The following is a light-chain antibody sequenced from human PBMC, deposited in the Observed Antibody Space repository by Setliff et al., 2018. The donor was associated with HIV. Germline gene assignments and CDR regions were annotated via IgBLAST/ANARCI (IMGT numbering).Light chain of an antibody. Sequence: QSVLTQPASVSGSPGQSITISCTGTSSDVGGHNYVSWYQQHPGKAPKLIIYDVSNRPSGASNRFSGSKSGNTASLTISGLQAEDEADYYCCSYTSSGTLYVVFGGGTKVTV. CDR1: SSDVGGHNY. V-gene: IGLV2-14*03. CDR3: CSYTSSGTLYVV. CDR2: DVS. J-gene: IGLJ2*01.